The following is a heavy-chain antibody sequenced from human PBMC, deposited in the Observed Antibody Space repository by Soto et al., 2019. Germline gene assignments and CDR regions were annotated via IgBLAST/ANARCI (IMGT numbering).Heavy chain of an antibody. V-gene: IGHV4-39*01. CDR2: IYYSGST. CDR1: GGSISSSSYY. Sequence: QLQLQESGPGLVKPSETLSLTCTVSGGSISSSSYYWGWIRQPPGKGLEWIGSIYYSGSTYYNPSLKSRVTISIATSKNQFSLKLSSVTAADTAAYYCARRDTVTTAFDYRGQGTLVTVSS. D-gene: IGHD4-17*01. J-gene: IGHJ4*02. CDR3: ARRDTVTTAFDY.